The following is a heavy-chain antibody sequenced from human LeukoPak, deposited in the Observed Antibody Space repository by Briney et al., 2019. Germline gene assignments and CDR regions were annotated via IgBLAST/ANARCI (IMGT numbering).Heavy chain of an antibody. CDR1: GGSISSYY. D-gene: IGHD6-19*01. CDR2: INHSGST. CDR3: ARPSRLVAYNWFDP. J-gene: IGHJ5*02. Sequence: PSETLSLTCTVSGGSISSYYWSWIRQPPGKGLEWIGEINHSGSTNYNPSLKSRVTISVDTSKNQFSLKLSSVTAADTAVYYCARPSRLVAYNWFDPWGQGTLVTVSS. V-gene: IGHV4-34*01.